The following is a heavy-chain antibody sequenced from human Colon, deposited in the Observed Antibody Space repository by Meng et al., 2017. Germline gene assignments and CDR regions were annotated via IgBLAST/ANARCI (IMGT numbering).Heavy chain of an antibody. CDR1: TDSISSTSW. CDR2: TSHSGNI. Sequence: QVQLQESGPGLVKPSETLPLTCAVSTDSISSTSWWSWVRQPPGKGLEWIGETSHSGNIKYNPSLKSRVIISVDKSENQVSLKLSSVTAADTAVYYCVRNFDSWGQGILVTVSS. CDR3: VRNFDS. J-gene: IGHJ4*02. V-gene: IGHV4-4*02.